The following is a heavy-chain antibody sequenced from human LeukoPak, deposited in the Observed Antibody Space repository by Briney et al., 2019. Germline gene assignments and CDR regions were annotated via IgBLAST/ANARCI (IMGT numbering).Heavy chain of an antibody. Sequence: PGRSLRLSCAASGFTFSSYGMHWVRQAPGKGLEWVAVIWYDGSNKYYADSVKGRFTISRDNSKNTLYLQMNSLRAEDTAVYYCARDPNYGSGSYYNYYYYGMDVWGQGTTVTVSS. D-gene: IGHD3-10*01. CDR1: GFTFSSYG. CDR3: ARDPNYGSGSYYNYYYYGMDV. CDR2: IWYDGSNK. V-gene: IGHV3-33*01. J-gene: IGHJ6*02.